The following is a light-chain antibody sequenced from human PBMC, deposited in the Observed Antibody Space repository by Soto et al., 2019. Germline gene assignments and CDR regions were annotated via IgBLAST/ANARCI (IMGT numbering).Light chain of an antibody. CDR1: QSVGNN. CDR2: ATS. Sequence: EIVVTQSPATLSVSPGKRATLSCRASQSVGNNFAWYQQKPGQAPRLLIFATSTRATGVPARFSGSGSGTGFTLTISSLQSEHFAVYYCQQYGDWPLTFGGGAKVEIE. V-gene: IGKV3-15*01. CDR3: QQYGDWPLT. J-gene: IGKJ4*01.